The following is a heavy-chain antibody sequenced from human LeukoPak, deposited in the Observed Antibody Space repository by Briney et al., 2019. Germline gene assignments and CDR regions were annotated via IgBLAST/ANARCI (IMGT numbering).Heavy chain of an antibody. CDR1: GYTFTKYA. Sequence: ASVKVSCKASGYTFTKYAINWVRQAPGQGLEWMGWINTNTGNPTYAQGFTGQFVFSLDTSVSTAYLQLISLKAEDSAVYYCARGGFGSRWAPDIWGQGTLVTVSS. D-gene: IGHD3-22*01. CDR2: INTNTGNP. CDR3: ARGGFGSRWAPDI. V-gene: IGHV7-4-1*02. J-gene: IGHJ3*02.